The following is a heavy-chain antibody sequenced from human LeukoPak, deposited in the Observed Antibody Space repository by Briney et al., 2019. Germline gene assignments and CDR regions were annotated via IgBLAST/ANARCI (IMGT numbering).Heavy chain of an antibody. D-gene: IGHD5-18*01. CDR2: ISGSGSYI. Sequence: GGSLRLSCAASGFTFSSYSVSWVRQAPGMGLEWVSSISGSGSYIYYADSVKGRFTISRDNAKNSLYLQMNSLRAEDTAVYYCARDPGYSYGYYFDYWGQGTLVTVSS. CDR1: GFTFSSYS. CDR3: ARDPGYSYGYYFDY. J-gene: IGHJ4*02. V-gene: IGHV3-21*01.